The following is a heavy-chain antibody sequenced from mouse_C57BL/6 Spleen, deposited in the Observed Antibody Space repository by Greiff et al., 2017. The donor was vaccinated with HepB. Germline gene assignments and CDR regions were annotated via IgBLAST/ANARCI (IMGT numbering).Heavy chain of an antibody. J-gene: IGHJ3*01. Sequence: QVQLQQPGAELVMPGASVKLSCKASGYTFTSYWMHWVKQRPGQGLEWIGEIDPSDSYTNYNQKFKGKSTLTVDKSSSTAYMQLSSLTSEDSAVYYCARWGDSSGYVGAWFAYWGQGTLVTVSA. V-gene: IGHV1-69*01. CDR1: GYTFTSYW. CDR3: ARWGDSSGYVGAWFAY. CDR2: IDPSDSYT. D-gene: IGHD3-2*02.